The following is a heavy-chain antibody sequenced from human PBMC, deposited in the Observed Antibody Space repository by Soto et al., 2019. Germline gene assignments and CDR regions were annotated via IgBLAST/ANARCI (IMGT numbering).Heavy chain of an antibody. Sequence: QVQLVESGGGVVQPGRSLRLFCAASGFTFSSYGMHWVRQAPGKGLEWVAVIWYDGSNKYYADSVKGRFTISRDNSKNTLYLQMNSLRAEDTAVYYCAREPSGYPFNYYYGMDVWGQGTTVTVSS. V-gene: IGHV3-33*01. D-gene: IGHD5-12*01. CDR1: GFTFSSYG. CDR3: AREPSGYPFNYYYGMDV. CDR2: IWYDGSNK. J-gene: IGHJ6*02.